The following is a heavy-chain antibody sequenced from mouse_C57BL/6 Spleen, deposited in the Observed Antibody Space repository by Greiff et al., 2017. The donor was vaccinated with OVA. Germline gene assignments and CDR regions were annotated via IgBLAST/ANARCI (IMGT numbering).Heavy chain of an antibody. CDR2: IYPGDGDT. CDR1: GYAFSSYW. Sequence: VQLVESGAELVKPGASVKISCKASGYAFSSYWMNWVKQRPGKGLEWIGQIYPGDGDTNYNGKFKGKATLTADKSSSTAYMQLSSLTSEDSAVYFCARSHYGSSLWFAYWGQGTLVTVSA. V-gene: IGHV1-80*01. J-gene: IGHJ3*01. CDR3: ARSHYGSSLWFAY. D-gene: IGHD1-1*01.